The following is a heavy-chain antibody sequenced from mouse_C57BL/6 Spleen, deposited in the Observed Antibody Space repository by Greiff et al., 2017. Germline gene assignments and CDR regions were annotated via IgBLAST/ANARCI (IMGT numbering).Heavy chain of an antibody. CDR3: ARVYGSFFDY. CDR1: GYAFSSSW. CDR2: IYPGDGDT. Sequence: QVQLQQSGPELVKPGASVKISCKASGYAFSSSWMNWVKQRPGKGLEWIGRIYPGDGDTNYNGKCKGKATLTADKSSSTAYMQLSSLTSEDSAVYFCARVYGSFFDYWGQGTTLTVAS. D-gene: IGHD1-1*01. V-gene: IGHV1-82*01. J-gene: IGHJ2*01.